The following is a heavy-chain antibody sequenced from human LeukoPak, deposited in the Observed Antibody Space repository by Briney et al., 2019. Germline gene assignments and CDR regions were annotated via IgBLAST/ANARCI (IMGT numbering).Heavy chain of an antibody. D-gene: IGHD6-19*01. J-gene: IGHJ3*02. CDR2: ILHDGSNK. CDR3: AKGEDSSGWYEVFGAFDI. Sequence: GGSLRLSCAASGFTFSSYGMNWVRQSPGKGLEWVAVILHDGSNKYYADSVKGRFTISRDNSKNTMYLQMNSLRDEDTAVYCCAKGEDSSGWYEVFGAFDIWGQGTMVTVSS. V-gene: IGHV3-30*18. CDR1: GFTFSSYG.